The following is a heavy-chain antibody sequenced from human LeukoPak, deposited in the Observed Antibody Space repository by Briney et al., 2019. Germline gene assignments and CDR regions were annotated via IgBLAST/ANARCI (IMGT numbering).Heavy chain of an antibody. CDR1: GFTFSSYG. J-gene: IGHJ3*02. V-gene: IGHV3-33*01. CDR3: ASDYGDYVGTDASDI. CDR2: IWYDGSNK. D-gene: IGHD4-17*01. Sequence: GGSLRLSCAASGFTFSSYGMHWVRQAPGKGLEWVAVIWYDGSNKYYADSVKGRFTISRDNSKNTLYLQMNSLRAEDTAVYYCASDYGDYVGTDASDIWGQGTMVTVSS.